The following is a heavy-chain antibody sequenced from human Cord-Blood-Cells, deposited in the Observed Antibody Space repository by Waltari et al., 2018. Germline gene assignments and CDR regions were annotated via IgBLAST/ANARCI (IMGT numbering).Heavy chain of an antibody. CDR1: GGSISSHY. CDR2: IYYSGST. Sequence: QVQLQESGPGLVKPSETLSLTCTVPGGSISSHYRSWIRQPPGKGLEWIGYIYYSGSTNYNPSLKSRVTISVDTSKNQFSLKLSSVTAADTAVYYCARVLGFYSGSYYFDYWGQGTLVTVSS. D-gene: IGHD1-26*01. CDR3: ARVLGFYSGSYYFDY. V-gene: IGHV4-59*11. J-gene: IGHJ4*02.